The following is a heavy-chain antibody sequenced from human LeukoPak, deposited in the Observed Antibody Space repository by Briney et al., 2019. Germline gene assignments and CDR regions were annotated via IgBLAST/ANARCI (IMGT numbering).Heavy chain of an antibody. CDR1: GFTFSSYS. D-gene: IGHD2-15*01. J-gene: IGHJ3*02. Sequence: GGSLRLSCAACGFTFSSYSLNWVRQAPGRGLEWVSSISSRSTYIYYADSVKGRFTISRDNAKNSLFLQMSSLRAEDTAVYYCARAEDIGDNDSFDIWGQGTMVTVSS. V-gene: IGHV3-21*01. CDR3: ARAEDIGDNDSFDI. CDR2: ISSRSTYI.